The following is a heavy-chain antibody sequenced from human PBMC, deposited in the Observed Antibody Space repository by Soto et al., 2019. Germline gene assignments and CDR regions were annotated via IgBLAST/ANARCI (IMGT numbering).Heavy chain of an antibody. CDR1: GFTFSSYE. V-gene: IGHV3-48*03. D-gene: IGHD5-12*01. CDR3: ARERVEMATIQFFDY. J-gene: IGHJ4*02. CDR2: ISSSGSTI. Sequence: PGGSLRLSCAASGFTFSSYEMNWVRQAPGKGLEWVSYISSSGSTIYYADSVKGRFTISRDNAKNSLYLQMNSLRAEDTAVYYCARERVEMATIQFFDYWGQGTLVTVSS.